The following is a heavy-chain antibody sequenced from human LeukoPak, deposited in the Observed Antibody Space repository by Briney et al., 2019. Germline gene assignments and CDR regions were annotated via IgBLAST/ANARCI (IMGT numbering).Heavy chain of an antibody. J-gene: IGHJ4*02. CDR3: ARGGTRRMYFDY. CDR1: GGSISSSSYY. V-gene: IGHV4-39*01. D-gene: IGHD3-16*01. CDR2: IYYSGST. Sequence: SETLSLTCTVSGGSISSSSYYWGWIRQPPGKGLEWIGSIYYSGSTYYNPSLKSRVTISVDTSKNQFSLKLSSVTAADTAVYYCARGGTRRMYFDYWGQGTLVTVSS.